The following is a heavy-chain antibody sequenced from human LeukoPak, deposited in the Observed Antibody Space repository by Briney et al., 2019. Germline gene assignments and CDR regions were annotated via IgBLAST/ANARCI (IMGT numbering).Heavy chain of an antibody. V-gene: IGHV4-39*07. CDR1: GGSISSSSYY. CDR2: IYYSGST. CDR3: ARGFSDTAMPKGVYFDY. D-gene: IGHD5-18*01. J-gene: IGHJ4*02. Sequence: SETLSLTCTVSGGSISSSSYYWGWIRQPPGKGLEWIGSIYYSGSTYYNPSLKSRVTISVDTSKNQSSLKLSSVTAADTAVYYCARGFSDTAMPKGVYFDYWGQGTLVTVSS.